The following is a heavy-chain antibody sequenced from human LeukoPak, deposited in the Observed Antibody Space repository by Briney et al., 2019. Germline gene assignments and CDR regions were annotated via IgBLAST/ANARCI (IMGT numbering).Heavy chain of an antibody. CDR2: IYSGGST. D-gene: IGHD3-22*01. V-gene: IGHV3-66*01. Sequence: PGGSLRLSCAASGFTVSSNYMSWVRQAPGKGLEWVSVIYSGGSTYYADSVKGRFTISRDNSKNTLYLQMNSLRAEDTAVNYCRSFNTYYYDSSGLFDYWGQGTLVTVSS. CDR1: GFTVSSNY. J-gene: IGHJ4*02. CDR3: RSFNTYYYDSSGLFDY.